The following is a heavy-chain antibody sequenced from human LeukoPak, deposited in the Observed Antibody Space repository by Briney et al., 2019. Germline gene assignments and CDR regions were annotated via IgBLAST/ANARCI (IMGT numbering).Heavy chain of an antibody. CDR2: IYHSGST. CDR3: ARSRDYYDSSGYHNWFDP. J-gene: IGHJ5*02. D-gene: IGHD3-22*01. CDR1: GGSISSSNW. Sequence: PSETLSLTCAVSGGSISSSNWWSWVRQPPGKGLEWIGEIYHSGSTNYNPSLKSRVTISVDKSKNQFSLKLSSVTAADTAVYYCARSRDYYDSSGYHNWFDPWGQGTLVTVSS. V-gene: IGHV4-4*02.